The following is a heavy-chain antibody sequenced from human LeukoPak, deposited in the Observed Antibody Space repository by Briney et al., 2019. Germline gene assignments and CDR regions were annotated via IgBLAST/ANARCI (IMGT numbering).Heavy chain of an antibody. CDR2: IYYTGSI. V-gene: IGHV4-59*02. J-gene: IGHJ1*01. CDR1: GGPVTSYY. CDR3: AAGGEYFQH. Sequence: PSETLSLTWSVSGGPVTSYYWSWIRQPPGEGLEWIGHIYYTGSINYSPSLKSRVTISIDTSKNQLSLKLSSVTAADTAVYYCAAGGEYFQHWGQGTLVTVSS. D-gene: IGHD3-10*01.